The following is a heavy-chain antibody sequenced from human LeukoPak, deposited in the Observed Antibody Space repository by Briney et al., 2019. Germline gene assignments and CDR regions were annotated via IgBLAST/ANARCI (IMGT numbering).Heavy chain of an antibody. CDR3: ASELEAAFPFGFDY. CDR2: ISSSGSTI. D-gene: IGHD2-15*01. J-gene: IGHJ4*02. V-gene: IGHV3-48*03. Sequence: PGGSLRLSCAASGITFSSYEMNWVRQAPGKGLQWVSYISSSGSTIYYADSVKGRFTISRDNAKNSLYLQMNSLRAEDTAVYYCASELEAAFPFGFDYWGQGTPVTVSS. CDR1: GITFSSYE.